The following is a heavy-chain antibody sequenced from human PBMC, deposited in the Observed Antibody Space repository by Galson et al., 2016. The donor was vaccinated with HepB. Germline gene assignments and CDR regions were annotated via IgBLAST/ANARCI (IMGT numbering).Heavy chain of an antibody. J-gene: IGHJ4*02. Sequence: SVKVSCKASGYTFTSYYMHWVRQAPGQGLEWMGKINPSGVSKSYAQKFQGRVTMTRDTSTSTVYMELSSLRSEDTAVYFCAKEMFLSAYDSPVFEYWGQGTLVTVSS. CDR3: AKEMFLSAYDSPVFEY. CDR2: INPSGVSK. V-gene: IGHV1-46*01. D-gene: IGHD5-12*01. CDR1: GYTFTSYY.